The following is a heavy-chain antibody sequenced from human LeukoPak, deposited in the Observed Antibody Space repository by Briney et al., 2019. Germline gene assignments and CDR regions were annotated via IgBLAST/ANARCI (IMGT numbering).Heavy chain of an antibody. J-gene: IGHJ6*02. CDR3: ARDSSSSSPYGMDV. Sequence: ASVKVSCEASGYTFTGYYMHWVRQAPGQGLEWMGWINPNSGGTNYAQKFQGRVTMTRDTSISTAYMELSRLRSDDTAVYYCARDSSSSSPYGMDVWGQGTTVTVSS. V-gene: IGHV1-2*02. CDR2: INPNSGGT. D-gene: IGHD6-13*01. CDR1: GYTFTGYY.